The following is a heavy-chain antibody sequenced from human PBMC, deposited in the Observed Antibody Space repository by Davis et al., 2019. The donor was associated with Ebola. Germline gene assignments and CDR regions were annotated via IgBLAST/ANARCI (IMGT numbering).Heavy chain of an antibody. D-gene: IGHD3-3*01. J-gene: IGHJ4*02. CDR3: ARLDTIFGVVDDY. CDR1: GFTFSGYW. CDR2: IKSDGSSI. V-gene: IGHV3-74*01. Sequence: GESLKISCAASGFTFSGYWMHWVRQAAGKGLVWVSRIKSDGSSISYADSVKGRFTISRDNSKNTLYLQMNSLRAEDTAVYYCARLDTIFGVVDDYWGQGTLVTVSS.